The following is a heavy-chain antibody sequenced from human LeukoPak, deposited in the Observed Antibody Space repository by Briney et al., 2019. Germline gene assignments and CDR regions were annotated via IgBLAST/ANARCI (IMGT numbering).Heavy chain of an antibody. J-gene: IGHJ4*02. D-gene: IGHD6-19*01. CDR2: INPNSGGT. CDR3: ARDWEYSSGYPY. Sequence: ASVKVSCKASGYTFTGYYMFWVRQAPGQGLEWMGWINPNSGGTNYAQKFQGRVTMTRDTSISTAYMELSRLRSDDTAVYYCARDWEYSSGYPYWGQGTLVTVSS. CDR1: GYTFTGYY. V-gene: IGHV1-2*02.